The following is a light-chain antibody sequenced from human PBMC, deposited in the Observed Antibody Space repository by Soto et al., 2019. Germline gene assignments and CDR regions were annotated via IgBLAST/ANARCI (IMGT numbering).Light chain of an antibody. CDR3: QQFGSSIPHT. J-gene: IGKJ2*01. Sequence: EIVMTQSPATLSVSPGESATLSCRASQRISRNLAWYQQKPGQAPRLLIYDASTRATAIPARFSGSGSETEFTLTISSLQSEDSAVYYCQQFGSSIPHTFGQGTKLEIK. CDR2: DAS. V-gene: IGKV3-15*01. CDR1: QRISRN.